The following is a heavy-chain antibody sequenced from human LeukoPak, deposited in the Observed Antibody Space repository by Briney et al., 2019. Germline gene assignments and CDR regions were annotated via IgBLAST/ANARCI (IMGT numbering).Heavy chain of an antibody. D-gene: IGHD6-13*01. J-gene: IGHJ3*02. Sequence: GGSLRLSCAASGFTFSSYSMNWVRQAPGKGLEWVSSISSSRSYIYYADSVKGRFTISRDNAKNSLYLQMNSLRAEDTAVYYCARDRGIAAAGTMAFDIWGQGTMVTVSS. V-gene: IGHV3-21*01. CDR2: ISSSRSYI. CDR1: GFTFSSYS. CDR3: ARDRGIAAAGTMAFDI.